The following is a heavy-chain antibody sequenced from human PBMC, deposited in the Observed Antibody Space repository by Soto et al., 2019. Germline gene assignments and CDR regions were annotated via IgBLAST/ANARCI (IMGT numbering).Heavy chain of an antibody. CDR2: VSASGGTP. Sequence: GGSLRLSCVASGFTFSNYAMSWFRQAPGKGLEWVSAVSASGGTPYYATSVQGRFTISRDNSKNTFYLQMSSLRVEDTAIYYCARPLWRDDYNWGYFDLWGRGTLVTVSS. CDR1: GFTFSNYA. J-gene: IGHJ2*01. CDR3: ARPLWRDDYNWGYFDL. V-gene: IGHV3-23*01. D-gene: IGHD4-4*01.